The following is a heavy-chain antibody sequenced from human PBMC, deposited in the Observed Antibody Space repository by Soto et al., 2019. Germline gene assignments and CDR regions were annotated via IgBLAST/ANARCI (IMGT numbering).Heavy chain of an antibody. J-gene: IGHJ3*02. CDR1: ASPLTSIL. CDR3: AKDPITIFGVPHAAFDI. D-gene: IGHD3-3*01. V-gene: IGHV3-23*01. Sequence: GGSLRLSWLASASPLTSILIIWVRPPPSRGLEWDSSMNRHRGRKNDVDSKKGRLTIPRVNTKNTLYLQMNSLRAEDTAVYYCAKDPITIFGVPHAAFDIWGQGTMVTVSS. CDR2: MNRHRGRK.